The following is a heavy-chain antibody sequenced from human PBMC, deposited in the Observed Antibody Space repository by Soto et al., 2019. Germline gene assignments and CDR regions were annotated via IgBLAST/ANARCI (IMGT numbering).Heavy chain of an antibody. CDR2: ISYDGSNK. CDR3: ARDGSDSWNYYYGLDV. J-gene: IGHJ6*02. CDR1: GFTFSSYA. V-gene: IGHV3-30-3*01. D-gene: IGHD6-13*01. Sequence: QVQLVESGGGVVQPGRSLRLSCAASGFTFSSYAMDRVRQAPGKGLEWVALISYDGSNKQYTDPVKGRFTISRDNSKNTLYLQMNSLRVDDTAVYYCARDGSDSWNYYYGLDVWGQGTTVTVSS.